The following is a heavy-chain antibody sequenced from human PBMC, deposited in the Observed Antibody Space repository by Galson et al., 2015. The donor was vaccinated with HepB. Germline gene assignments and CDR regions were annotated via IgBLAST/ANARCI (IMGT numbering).Heavy chain of an antibody. J-gene: IGHJ4*02. V-gene: IGHV3-48*01. CDR1: GFTFSSYS. CDR2: TSSSSSSI. CDR3: ARGSARYSGIVVVDY. Sequence: SLRLSCAASGFTFSSYSMNWVRQAPGKGLEWVSYTSSSSSSIYYADSVKGRFTISRDNAKNSLFLQMNSLRAEDTAVYYCARGSARYSGIVVVDYWGQGTLVTVSS. D-gene: IGHD5-12*01.